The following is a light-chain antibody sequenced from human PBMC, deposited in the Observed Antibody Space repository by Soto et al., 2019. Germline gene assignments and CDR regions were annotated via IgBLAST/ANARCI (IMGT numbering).Light chain of an antibody. V-gene: IGKV3-11*01. J-gene: IGKJ2*01. CDR2: AAS. CDR3: QQRSRWPRDT. Sequence: EVVLTQSPATLSLSPGESATLSCRASQNVGHNSAWYQQTPGQAPRLLIYAASDRATGIPARFRGSGSDTDFTLTITSVEPEDFAVYYCQQRSRWPRDTFGQGTKLEIK. CDR1: QNVGHN.